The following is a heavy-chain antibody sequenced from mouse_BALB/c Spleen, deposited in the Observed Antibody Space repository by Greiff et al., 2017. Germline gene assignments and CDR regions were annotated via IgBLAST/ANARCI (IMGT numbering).Heavy chain of an antibody. CDR2: ISSGSSTI. CDR1: GFAFSSYD. D-gene: IGHD1-1*01. CDR3: ARSRTTVVADY. Sequence: EVKLVESGGGLVKPGGSLKLSCAASGFAFSSYDMSWVRQTPEKRLEWVAYISSGSSTIYYADTVKGRFTISRDNPKNTLFLQMTSLRSEDTAMYYCARSRTTVVADYWGQGTTRTVSS. V-gene: IGHV5-12-1*01. J-gene: IGHJ2*01.